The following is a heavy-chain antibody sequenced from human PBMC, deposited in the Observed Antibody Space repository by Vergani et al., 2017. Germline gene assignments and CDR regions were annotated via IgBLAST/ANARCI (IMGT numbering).Heavy chain of an antibody. V-gene: IGHV4-34*01. CDR1: GGSFSGYY. CDR2: INHSGST. CDR3: ARGVVPRRLQRYYYYMDV. J-gene: IGHJ6*03. Sequence: QVQLQQWGAGLLKPSETLSLTCAVYGGSFSGYYWSWIRQPPGKGLEWIGEINHSGSTNYNPSLKSRVTISVDTSKNQFSLKLSSVTAADTAVYYCARGVVPRRLQRYYYYMDVWGKGTTVTVSS. D-gene: IGHD2-15*01.